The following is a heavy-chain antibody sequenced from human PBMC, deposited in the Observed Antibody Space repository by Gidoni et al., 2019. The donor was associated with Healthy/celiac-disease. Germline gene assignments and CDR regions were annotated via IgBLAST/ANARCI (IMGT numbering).Heavy chain of an antibody. D-gene: IGHD4-17*01. Sequence: QVQLVESGGGVVQPGRSLRLSCAASGFTFSSYGMHWVRQAPGKGLEWVAVISYDGSNKYYADSVKGRFTISRDNSKNTLYLQMNSLRAEDTAVYYCAKISGDYAFDYWGQGTLVTVSS. CDR1: GFTFSSYG. J-gene: IGHJ4*02. CDR2: ISYDGSNK. V-gene: IGHV3-30*18. CDR3: AKISGDYAFDY.